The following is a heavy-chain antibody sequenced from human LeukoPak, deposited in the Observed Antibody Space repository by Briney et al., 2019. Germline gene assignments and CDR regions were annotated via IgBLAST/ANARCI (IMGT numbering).Heavy chain of an antibody. CDR2: IIPIFGTA. Sequence: SSVKVSCKASGGTFSSYAISWVRQAPGQGLEWMGGIIPIFGTANYAQKFQGRVTITADESTSTAYMELSSLRSEDTAVYYCARDLDSYGYSGWFDPWGQGTLVAVSS. CDR3: ARDLDSYGYSGWFDP. CDR1: GGTFSSYA. D-gene: IGHD5-18*01. J-gene: IGHJ5*02. V-gene: IGHV1-69*01.